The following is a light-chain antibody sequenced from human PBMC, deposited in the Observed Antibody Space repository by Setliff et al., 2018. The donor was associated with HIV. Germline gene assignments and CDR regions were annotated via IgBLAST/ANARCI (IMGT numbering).Light chain of an antibody. CDR1: SSDVGGYNY. Sequence: QSVLTQPASVSGSPGQSITISCTGTSSDVGGYNYVSWYQQHPGKAPKLMISAVSNRPSGVSNRFSGSKSGYTASPTISGLQAEDEADYYCSSYTSSTPLYVFGTGTKVTVL. V-gene: IGLV2-14*03. CDR2: AVS. J-gene: IGLJ1*01. CDR3: SSYTSSTPLYV.